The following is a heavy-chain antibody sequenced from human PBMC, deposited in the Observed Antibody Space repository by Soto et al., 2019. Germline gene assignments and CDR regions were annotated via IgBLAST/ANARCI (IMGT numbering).Heavy chain of an antibody. CDR3: TRGGLEPFDF. Sequence: EVQLVESGGGLVQPGGTLRLSCAASGFTFGKYWMHWVRQAPGKGLVWVSRINDYMTTINYADSVRGRFTISRDNTRNTLFLQMNSLTVEDTAVYYCTRGGLEPFDFWDQGVLVTVSS. J-gene: IGHJ4*02. V-gene: IGHV3-74*01. CDR1: GFTFGKYW. CDR2: INDYMTTI. D-gene: IGHD1-1*01.